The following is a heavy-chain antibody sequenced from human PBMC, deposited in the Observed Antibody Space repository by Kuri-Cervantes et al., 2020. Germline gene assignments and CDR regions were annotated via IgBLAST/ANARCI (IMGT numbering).Heavy chain of an antibody. CDR1: GFTFSSYR. CDR2: INSDGSST. J-gene: IGHJ6*04. CDR3: VKNFQQTSMVMDG. D-gene: IGHD3-10*01. Sequence: GESLKISCAASGFTFSSYRMHWVRQAPVKGLVWVSRINSDGSSTSYADSVKGRFTISRDIFKNTLYLQMNSLRAEDTSVYYCVKNFQQTSMVMDGWGKGTTVTVSS. V-gene: IGHV3-74*01.